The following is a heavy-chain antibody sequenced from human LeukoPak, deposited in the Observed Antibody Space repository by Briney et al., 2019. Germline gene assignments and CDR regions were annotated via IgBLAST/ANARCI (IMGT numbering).Heavy chain of an antibody. CDR1: GFTFSNYW. V-gene: IGHV3-7*01. CDR2: IKQDGSEK. D-gene: IGHD2-2*02. J-gene: IGHJ4*02. Sequence: QPGGSLRLSCTASGFTFSNYWMTWVRQAPGKGLEWVASIKQDGSEKQYVGSVRGRFTISRDNFKNTVYLQMDSLRTEDMAVYYCAREYCTTNNCYNWGLGYWGQGTLVTVSS. CDR3: AREYCTTNNCYNWGLGY.